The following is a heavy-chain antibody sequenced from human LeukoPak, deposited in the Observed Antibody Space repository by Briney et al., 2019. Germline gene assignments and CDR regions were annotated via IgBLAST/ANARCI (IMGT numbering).Heavy chain of an antibody. J-gene: IGHJ4*02. Sequence: GGSLRFSCAASGFTFSSYGMHWVRQAPGKGLEWVAVISYDGSNKYYADSVKGRFTISRDNSKNTLYLQMNSLRAEDTAVYYCAKGDTMVRGVILDYWGQGTLVTVSS. CDR1: GFTFSSYG. CDR3: AKGDTMVRGVILDY. D-gene: IGHD3-10*01. CDR2: ISYDGSNK. V-gene: IGHV3-30*18.